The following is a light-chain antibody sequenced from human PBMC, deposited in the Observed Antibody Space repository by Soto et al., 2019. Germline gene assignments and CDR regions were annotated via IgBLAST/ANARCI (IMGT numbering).Light chain of an antibody. CDR2: EVS. V-gene: IGLV2-14*01. CDR1: SSDVGGYNY. J-gene: IGLJ3*02. Sequence: QSALTQPASVSGSPGQSFTISCTGTSSDVGGYNYVSWYQQHPGKAPKLMIYEVSNRPSGVSNRFSGSKSGNTASLTISGLQAEDEADYYCSSYTSISTVFGGGTKLTVL. CDR3: SSYTSISTV.